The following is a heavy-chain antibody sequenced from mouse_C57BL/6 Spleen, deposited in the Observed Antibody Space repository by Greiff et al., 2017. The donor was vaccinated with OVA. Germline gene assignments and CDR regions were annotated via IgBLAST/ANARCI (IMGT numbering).Heavy chain of an antibody. V-gene: IGHV5-9*01. CDR3: ARHGGYSSFAY. CDR2: ISGGGGNT. J-gene: IGHJ3*01. D-gene: IGHD2-3*01. Sequence: EVQGVESGGGLVKPGGSLKLSCAASGFTFSSYTMSWVRQTPEQRLEWVATISGGGGNTYYPDSVKGRVTISRDNAKNTLYLQMSSLRSEDTALYYCARHGGYSSFAYWGQGTLVTVSA. CDR1: GFTFSSYT.